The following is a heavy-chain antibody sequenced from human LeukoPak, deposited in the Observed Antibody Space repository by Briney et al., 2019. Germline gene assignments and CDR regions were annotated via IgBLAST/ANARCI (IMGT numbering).Heavy chain of an antibody. J-gene: IGHJ4*02. CDR1: GFTFSSNA. V-gene: IGHV3-48*01. CDR3: ARDGGYSGYDADC. CDR2: ISDSSAM. D-gene: IGHD5-12*01. Sequence: GGSLRLSCAASGFTFSSNAMHWVRQAPGKGLEWVSYISDSSAMYYADSVRGRFTISRENDKNSLFLQMNSLRAEDTAVYYCARDGGYSGYDADCWGQGTLVTVSS.